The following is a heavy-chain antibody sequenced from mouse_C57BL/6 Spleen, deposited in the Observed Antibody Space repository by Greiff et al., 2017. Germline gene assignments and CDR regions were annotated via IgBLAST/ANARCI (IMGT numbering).Heavy chain of an antibody. J-gene: IGHJ4*01. CDR2: IHPKSGST. D-gene: IGHD1-1*01. V-gene: IGHV1-64*01. CDR1: GYTFTSYW. CDR3: ARCEDYGSSLYAMDY. Sequence: VQLQQSGAELVKPGASVKLSCKASGYTFTSYWMHWVKQRPGQGLEWIGMIHPKSGSTNYNEKFKSKATLTVDKSSSTAYMQLSSLTSEDSAVYYGARCEDYGSSLYAMDYWGQGTSVTVSS.